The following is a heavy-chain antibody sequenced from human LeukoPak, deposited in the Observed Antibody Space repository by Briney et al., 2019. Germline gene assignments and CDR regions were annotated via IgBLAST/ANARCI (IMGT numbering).Heavy chain of an antibody. D-gene: IGHD4-17*01. CDR1: GGSFSGYY. J-gene: IGHJ4*02. V-gene: IGHV4-34*01. CDR2: INHSGST. CDR3: GSLPAYGDYFDY. Sequence: SETLSLTCAVYGGSFSGYYWSWIRQPPGKGLEWIGEINHSGSTNYNPSLKSRVTISVDTSKNQFSLKLSSVTAADTAVYYCGSLPAYGDYFDYWGQGTLVTVSS.